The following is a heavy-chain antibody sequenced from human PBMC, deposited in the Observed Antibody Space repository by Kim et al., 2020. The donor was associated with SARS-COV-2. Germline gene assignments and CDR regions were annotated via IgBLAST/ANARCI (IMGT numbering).Heavy chain of an antibody. D-gene: IGHD5-12*01. Sequence: ASVKVSCKASGYTFTSYGISWVRQAPGQGLEWMGWISAYNGNTNYAQKLQGRVTMTTDTSTSTAYMELRSLRSDDTAVYYCARGESWGGYDGTDYFDYRGQGTLVTVSS. J-gene: IGHJ4*02. CDR1: GYTFTSYG. CDR2: ISAYNGNT. CDR3: ARGESWGGYDGTDYFDY. V-gene: IGHV1-18*01.